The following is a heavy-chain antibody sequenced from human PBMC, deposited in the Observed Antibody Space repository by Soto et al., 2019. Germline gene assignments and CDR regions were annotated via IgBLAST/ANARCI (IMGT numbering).Heavy chain of an antibody. D-gene: IGHD1-1*01. CDR3: AKDAWNDGACWFDP. Sequence: GGSLRLSCAASGFTFSSYGMHWVRQAPGKGLEWVAVISYDGSNKYYADSVKGRFTISRDNSKNTLYLQMNSLRAEDTAVYYCAKDAWNDGACWFDPWGQGTLVTVSS. J-gene: IGHJ5*02. V-gene: IGHV3-30*18. CDR1: GFTFSSYG. CDR2: ISYDGSNK.